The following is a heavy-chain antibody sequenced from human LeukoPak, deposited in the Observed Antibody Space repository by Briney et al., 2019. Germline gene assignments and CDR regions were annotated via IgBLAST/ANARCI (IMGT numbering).Heavy chain of an antibody. CDR1: GFTFSSYA. CDR2: ISGSSSTI. D-gene: IGHD3-3*01. J-gene: IGHJ3*02. V-gene: IGHV3-48*04. CDR3: ARDVAHYDFWSGYQSSSFAFDI. Sequence: PGGSLRLSCAASGFTFSSYAMSWVRQAPGKGLEWVSYISGSSSTIYYADSVKGRFTISRDNAKNSLYLQMNSLRAEDTAVYYCARDVAHYDFWSGYQSSSFAFDIWGQGTMVTVSS.